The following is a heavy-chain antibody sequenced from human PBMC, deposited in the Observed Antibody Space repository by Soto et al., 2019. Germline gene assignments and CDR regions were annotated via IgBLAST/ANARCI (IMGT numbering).Heavy chain of an antibody. Sequence: EVQLLESGGDLVQPGGSLRLSCAASGFTFSSYAMSWVRQAPGKGLEWVSTISGRGDDTYYTDSVKGRFTISRDNSKNTLYLQKNSLRAEEPAVYYCGRAQPTYCSSYFDFWGQGTLVTVSS. CDR2: ISGRGDDT. D-gene: IGHD2-15*01. V-gene: IGHV3-23*01. J-gene: IGHJ4*02. CDR1: GFTFSSYA. CDR3: GRAQPTYCSSYFDF.